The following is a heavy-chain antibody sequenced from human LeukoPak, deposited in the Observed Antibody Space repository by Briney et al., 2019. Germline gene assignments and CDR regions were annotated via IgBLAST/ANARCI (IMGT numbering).Heavy chain of an antibody. CDR1: GGSISSSGYY. CDR2: IYYSGGT. J-gene: IGHJ5*02. D-gene: IGHD6-13*01. CDR3: ARDPTAAGKGAWFDP. Sequence: ASETLSLTCTVSGGSISSSGYYWGWIRQPPGKGLEWIGSIYYSGGTYYNPSLKSRVTISVDTSKNQFSLKLSSVAAADTAVYYCARDPTAAGKGAWFDPWGQGTLVTVSS. V-gene: IGHV4-39*02.